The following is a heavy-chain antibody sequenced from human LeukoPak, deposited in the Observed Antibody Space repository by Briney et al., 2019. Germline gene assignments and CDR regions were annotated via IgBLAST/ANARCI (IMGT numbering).Heavy chain of an antibody. CDR2: ISDDGVNK. Sequence: GGSLRLSCAASGINFITYALHWVRQAPGKGLEWVAVISDDGVNKYFAESVKGRFTISRGNSKKTLYLQMNSLRVEDTAIYYCARGSRSSSWGGGAFDIWGQGTAVTVSS. V-gene: IGHV3-30-3*01. D-gene: IGHD6-6*01. CDR1: GINFITYA. CDR3: ARGSRSSSWGGGAFDI. J-gene: IGHJ3*02.